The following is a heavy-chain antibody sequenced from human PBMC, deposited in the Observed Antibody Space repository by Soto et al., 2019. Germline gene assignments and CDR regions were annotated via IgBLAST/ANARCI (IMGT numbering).Heavy chain of an antibody. CDR2: IWYDGSNK. V-gene: IGHV3-33*01. CDR3: AREVWGYYYGMDV. Sequence: QVQLVESGGGVVQPGRSLRLSCAASGFTFSSYGMHWVRQAPGKGLEWVAVIWYDGSNKYYADSVKGRFTISRDNSKNTLYLQMNSLRAEDTAVYYCAREVWGYYYGMDVWGQGTTVTVSS. CDR1: GFTFSSYG. J-gene: IGHJ6*02. D-gene: IGHD3-16*01.